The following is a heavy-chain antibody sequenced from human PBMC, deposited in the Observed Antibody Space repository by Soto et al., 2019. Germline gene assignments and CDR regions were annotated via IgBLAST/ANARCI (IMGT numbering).Heavy chain of an antibody. Sequence: QVQLVQSGAEVKKPGSSVKVSCKASGGTFSSYAISWVRQAPGQGLEWMGGIVPIFGTANYAQQFQGRVTITADESTSTAYMELSKPRSEDTVVYYCPRGYYDSSQLRGYWGHANLVAVAS. J-gene: IGHJ4*01. CDR3: PRGYYDSSQLRGY. V-gene: IGHV1-69*12. D-gene: IGHD3-22*01. CDR1: GGTFSSYA. CDR2: IVPIFGTA.